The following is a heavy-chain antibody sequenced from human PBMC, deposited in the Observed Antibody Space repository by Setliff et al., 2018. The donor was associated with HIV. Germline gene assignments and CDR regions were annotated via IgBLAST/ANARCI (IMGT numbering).Heavy chain of an antibody. CDR2: IYYSGRT. V-gene: IGHV4-39*01. Sequence: PSETLSLTCTVSGGSISSSSYYWGWIRQPPGKGLEWIGSIYYSGRTYYNPSLKSRVTTSVEKSKNQFSLKLSSVTAADTAVYYCHLEVPLIMGTTPPLWGQGTQVTVSS. CDR3: HLEVPLIMGTTPPL. J-gene: IGHJ4*02. D-gene: IGHD5-12*01. CDR1: GGSISSSSYY.